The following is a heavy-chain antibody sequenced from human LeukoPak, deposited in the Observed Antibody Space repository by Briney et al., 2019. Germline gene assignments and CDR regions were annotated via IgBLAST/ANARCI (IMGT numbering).Heavy chain of an antibody. V-gene: IGHV3-21*01. J-gene: IGHJ4*02. CDR2: ISGSYTDI. CDR3: ARDSGYYGLAFDY. CDR1: GFTVSSNY. Sequence: GGSLRLSCAASGFTVSSNYMSWVRQAPGKGLEWVSSISGSYTDIYYADSVKGRFTISRDNAKKSMYLQMNSLRAEDTAVYYCARDSGYYGLAFDYWGQGNLVTVSS. D-gene: IGHD3-22*01.